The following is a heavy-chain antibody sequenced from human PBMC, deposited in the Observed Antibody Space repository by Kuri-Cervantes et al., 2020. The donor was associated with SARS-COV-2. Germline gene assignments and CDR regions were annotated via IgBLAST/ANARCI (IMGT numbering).Heavy chain of an antibody. CDR1: GFTFSSYS. CDR3: AGDRASGWRGGFGY. CDR2: ISSSSSYI. V-gene: IGHV3-21*01. Sequence: GESLKISCAASGFTFSSYSMNWVRQAPGKGLEWVSSISSSSSYIYYADSVKGRFTISRDNAKNSLYLQMNSLRAEDTAVYYCAGDRASGWRGGFGYWGQGTLVTVSS. J-gene: IGHJ4*02. D-gene: IGHD6-19*01.